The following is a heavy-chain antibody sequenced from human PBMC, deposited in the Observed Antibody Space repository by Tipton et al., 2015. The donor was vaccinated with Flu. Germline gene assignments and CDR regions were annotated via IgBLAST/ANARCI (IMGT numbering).Heavy chain of an antibody. CDR1: GYTFTSYG. CDR2: ISAYNGNT. D-gene: IGHD2-15*01. Sequence: QVQLVQSGAEVKKPGASVKVSCKASGYTFTSYGISWVRQAPGQGLEWMGWISAYNGNTNYAQKLQGRVTMTTDTSTSTAYMELRSLRSDDTAVYYCARDANIVVVVAATYYYYGMDVWGQGTTVTVSS. CDR3: ARDANIVVVVAATYYYYGMDV. V-gene: IGHV1-18*01. J-gene: IGHJ6*02.